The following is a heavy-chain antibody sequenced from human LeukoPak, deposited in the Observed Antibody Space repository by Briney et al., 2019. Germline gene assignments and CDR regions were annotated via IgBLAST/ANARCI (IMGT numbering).Heavy chain of an antibody. D-gene: IGHD6-13*01. CDR2: INPNSGGT. V-gene: IGHV1-2*04. CDR1: GYTFSSYY. J-gene: IGHJ4*02. CDR3: ARGISSSWYDY. Sequence: ASVKVSCKTSGYTFSSYYMHWVRQAPGQGLEWMGWINPNSGGTNYAQKFQGWVTMTRDTSISTAYMELSRLRSDDTAVYYCARGISSSWYDYWGQGTLVTVSS.